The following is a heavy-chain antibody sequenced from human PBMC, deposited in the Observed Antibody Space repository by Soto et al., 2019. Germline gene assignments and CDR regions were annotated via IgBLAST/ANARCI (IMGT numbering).Heavy chain of an antibody. V-gene: IGHV3-30*03. J-gene: IGHJ6*02. D-gene: IGHD6-19*01. CDR2: ISYDGSNK. Sequence: GGSLRLSCAASGFTFSSYGMHWVRQAPGKGLEWVAVISYDGSNKYYADSVKGRFTISRDNSKNTLYLQMNSLRAEDTAVYYGATDHSSRSLGYFSSWGMDVWGQGTTLTFSS. CDR3: ATDHSSRSLGYFSSWGMDV. CDR1: GFTFSSYG.